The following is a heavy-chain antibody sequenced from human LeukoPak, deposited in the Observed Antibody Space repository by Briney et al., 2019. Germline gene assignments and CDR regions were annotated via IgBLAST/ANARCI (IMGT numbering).Heavy chain of an antibody. CDR2: ISAYNGNT. Sequence: ASVKVSCKASGYTFTSYGISWVRQAPGQGLEWMGWISAYNGNTNYAQKLQGRVTMTTDTSTSTAYMELRSLRSDDTAVYYCAKISLAGDYFDYWGQGTLVIVSS. CDR3: AKISLAGDYFDY. D-gene: IGHD6-19*01. V-gene: IGHV1-18*01. J-gene: IGHJ4*02. CDR1: GYTFTSYG.